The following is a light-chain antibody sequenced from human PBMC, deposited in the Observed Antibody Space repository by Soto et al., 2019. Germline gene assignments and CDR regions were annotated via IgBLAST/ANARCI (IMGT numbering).Light chain of an antibody. CDR1: QSVSSS. V-gene: IGKV3-15*01. CDR2: DAS. Sequence: EIVMTQSPATLSVSPGDRATLSCRASQSVSSSLAWYQQIPGQAPRLLIYDASTRATGIPARFGGSGSGTEFHLTISSLQSEDFAVYYCQQYNNWPPLTFRRGTKVELK. CDR3: QQYNNWPPLT. J-gene: IGKJ4*01.